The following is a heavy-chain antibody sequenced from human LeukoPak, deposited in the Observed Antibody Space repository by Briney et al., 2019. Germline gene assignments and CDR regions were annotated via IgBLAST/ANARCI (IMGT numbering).Heavy chain of an antibody. V-gene: IGHV3-21*01. J-gene: IGHJ4*02. CDR3: ARDQGITGTPPDY. D-gene: IGHD1-7*01. CDR1: GFTFSSYS. CDR2: ISSSSSYI. Sequence: GGSLRLSCTASGFTFSSYSMNWVRQAPGKGLEWVSSISSSSSYIYYADSVKGRFTISRDNAKNSLYLQMNSLRAEDTAVYFCARDQGITGTPPDYWGQGTLVTVSS.